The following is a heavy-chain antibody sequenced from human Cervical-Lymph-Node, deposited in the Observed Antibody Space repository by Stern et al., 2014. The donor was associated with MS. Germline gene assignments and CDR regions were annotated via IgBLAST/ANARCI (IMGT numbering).Heavy chain of an antibody. J-gene: IGHJ5*02. CDR3: TRALRIADRPSPGGHWFDP. CDR2: INPKSGGT. V-gene: IGHV1-2*02. D-gene: IGHD6-6*01. Sequence: VQLLESGAEVEKPGASVKVSCKASGYIFTDYYLHWVRQPPGQGLEWMGRINPKSGGTSYAQSFQGRVTLTRDTSITPAYMDLSRLTSDDTAVYYCTRALRIADRPSPGGHWFDPWGQGTLVIVSS. CDR1: GYIFTDYY.